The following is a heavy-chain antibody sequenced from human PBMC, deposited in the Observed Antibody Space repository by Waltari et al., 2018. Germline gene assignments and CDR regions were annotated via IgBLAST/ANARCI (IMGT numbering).Heavy chain of an antibody. Sequence: QLQLQESGPGLVKPSETLSLTCTVSGGSISSSNYYWGWIRQPPGKGLEWIGSIYYSGSTYYNPALKSRVTISVDTSKNQFYLKLNSVTAADTAGHYCARSGYYDSSGYYWWFDPWGQGTLVTVSS. J-gene: IGHJ5*02. CDR3: ARSGYYDSSGYYWWFDP. CDR2: IYYSGST. D-gene: IGHD3-22*01. CDR1: GGSISSSNYY. V-gene: IGHV4-39*01.